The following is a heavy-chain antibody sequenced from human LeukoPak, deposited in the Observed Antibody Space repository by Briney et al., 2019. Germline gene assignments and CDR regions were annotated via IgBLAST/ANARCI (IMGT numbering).Heavy chain of an antibody. D-gene: IGHD6-6*01. CDR1: GFTFSSYW. CDR2: INTDGSST. CDR3: ARDTDSSSYYFDY. J-gene: IGHJ4*02. V-gene: IGHV3-74*01. Sequence: QTGGSLRLSCAASGFTFSSYWMHWVRQAPGKGLVWVSRINTDGSSTSYADSVKGRFTISRDNSKNTLYLQMNSLRAEDTAVYYCARDTDSSSYYFDYWGQGTLVTVSS.